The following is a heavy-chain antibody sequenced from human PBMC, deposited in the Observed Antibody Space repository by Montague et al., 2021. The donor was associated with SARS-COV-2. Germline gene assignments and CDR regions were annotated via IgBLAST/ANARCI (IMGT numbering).Heavy chain of an antibody. CDR2: VYHSGDT. Sequence: SETLSLTCAVSGGSISSSNWWRWVRQPPGKGLEWIREVYHSGDTNYNPSLKSRVTFSLDKSKNHFSLKLSSVTAADTAMYYCAREGRALLWFGELAYYFDSWGPGILVTVSS. J-gene: IGHJ4*02. CDR3: AREGRALLWFGELAYYFDS. D-gene: IGHD3-10*01. CDR1: GGSISSSNW. V-gene: IGHV4-4*02.